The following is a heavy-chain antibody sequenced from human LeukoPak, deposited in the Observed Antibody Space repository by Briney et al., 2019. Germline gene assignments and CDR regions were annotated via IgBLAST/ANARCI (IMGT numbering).Heavy chain of an antibody. CDR2: ISSSSSYI. CDR3: ASLPLDNR. Sequence: GGSLRLSCAVSGFSVGSNYMSWVRQAPGKGLEWVSSISSSSSYIYYADSLKGRFTISRDNAKNSLYLQMNSLRAEDTAVYYCASLPLDNRWGQGTLVTVSS. V-gene: IGHV3-21*01. CDR1: GFSVGSNY. J-gene: IGHJ4*02. D-gene: IGHD2-2*03.